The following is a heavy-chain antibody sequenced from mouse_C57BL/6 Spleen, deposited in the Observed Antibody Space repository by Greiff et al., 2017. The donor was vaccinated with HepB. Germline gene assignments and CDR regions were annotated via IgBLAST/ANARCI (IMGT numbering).Heavy chain of an antibody. Sequence: DVKLVESGPELVKPGASVKLPCRASGYTFTAYTMDWVKQSHGKSLEWIGDINPNNGGTIYNQKFKGKATLTVDKSSSTAYMELRSLTSEDTAVYYCARVIYFRDYYAMDYWGQGTSVTVSS. CDR3: ARVIYFRDYYAMDY. CDR2: INPNNGGT. V-gene: IGHV1-18*01. CDR1: GYTFTAYT. J-gene: IGHJ4*01. D-gene: IGHD2-14*01.